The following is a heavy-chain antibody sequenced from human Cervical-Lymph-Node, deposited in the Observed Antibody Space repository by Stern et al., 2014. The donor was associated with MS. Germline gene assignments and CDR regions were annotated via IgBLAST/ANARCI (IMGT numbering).Heavy chain of an antibody. V-gene: IGHV3-30-3*01. CDR3: ARVRDGYNFRGFDY. J-gene: IGHJ4*02. D-gene: IGHD5-24*01. CDR2: MSYDGINK. Sequence: VKLVESGGGVVQPGTSLRLSCAASGFTLSSYAMHWVRQAPGKGLEWVAVMSYDGINKYYADSVKGRLTISSDISKNTLHLQMDSLRPEDTAVYYCARVRDGYNFRGFDYWGQGTLVTVSS. CDR1: GFTLSSYA.